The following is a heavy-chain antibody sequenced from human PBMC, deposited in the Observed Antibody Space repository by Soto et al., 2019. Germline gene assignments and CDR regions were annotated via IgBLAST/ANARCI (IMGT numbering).Heavy chain of an antibody. CDR1: GFTFSSYG. CDR2: ISYDGRNK. D-gene: IGHD6-19*01. V-gene: IGHV3-30*18. CDR3: VKDGSSGWPYFYDMDV. Sequence: GGSLRLSCAASGFTFSSYGMHWVRQAPGKGLEWVAVISYDGRNKYYADAVKGRFTISRDNSKNTLYLQMSSLRAEDTAVYYCVKDGSSGWPYFYDMDVWGQGTTVTV. J-gene: IGHJ6*02.